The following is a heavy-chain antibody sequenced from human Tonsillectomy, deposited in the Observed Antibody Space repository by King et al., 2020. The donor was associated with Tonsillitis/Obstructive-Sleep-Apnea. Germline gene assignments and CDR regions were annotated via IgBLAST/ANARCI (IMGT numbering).Heavy chain of an antibody. D-gene: IGHD6-6*01. V-gene: IGHV4-39*01. CDR2: IYYSGTT. J-gene: IGHJ6*03. CDR3: VRHSRDSSWGDYFYSMDV. Sequence: QLQESGPGLVKPSETLSLTCTVSGDSISSSLYYWGWIRQPPGKGLEWIGTIYYSGTTYYNPSLKSRVTISVATSKNQFSLNLNSVTAADTAVYYCVRHSRDSSWGDYFYSMDVWGKGTMVTVSS. CDR1: GDSISSSLYY.